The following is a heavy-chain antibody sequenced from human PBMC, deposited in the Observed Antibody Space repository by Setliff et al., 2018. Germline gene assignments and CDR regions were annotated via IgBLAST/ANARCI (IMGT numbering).Heavy chain of an antibody. D-gene: IGHD3-22*01. CDR2: IFYGGST. CDR3: ARTNYYDSSTYFNWFDP. V-gene: IGHV4-39*07. CDR1: GASISSSSYY. J-gene: IGHJ5*02. Sequence: PSETLSLTCTVSGASISSSSYYWAWIRQPPGRGLELIGSIFYGGSTYYNPSLKSRVTISIDASKNQFSLKLSSVTAADTAVYYCARTNYYDSSTYFNWFDPWGQGTLVSVSS.